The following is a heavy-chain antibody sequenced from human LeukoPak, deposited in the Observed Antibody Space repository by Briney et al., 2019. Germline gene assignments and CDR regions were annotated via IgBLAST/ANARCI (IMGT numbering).Heavy chain of an antibody. CDR2: IYYSGST. Sequence: SETLSLTCTVSGGSISSYYWSWIRQPPGKGLEWIGYIYYSGSTNYNPSLKSRVTISVDTSKNQFSLKLSSVTAADTAVYYCASTGYYYDSSGYYYADYWGQGTLDRVSS. D-gene: IGHD3-22*01. V-gene: IGHV4-59*01. CDR1: GGSISSYY. CDR3: ASTGYYYDSSGYYYADY. J-gene: IGHJ4*02.